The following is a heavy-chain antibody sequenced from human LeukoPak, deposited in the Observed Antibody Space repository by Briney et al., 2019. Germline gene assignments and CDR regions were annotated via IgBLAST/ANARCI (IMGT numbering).Heavy chain of an antibody. D-gene: IGHD2-2*01. V-gene: IGHV4-61*01. CDR1: GGSVSSGSYY. CDR3: ARLYCSRTSCYLDY. Sequence: PSETLSLTCTVSGGSVSSGSYYWSWIRQPPGKGLEYIGYISYSERTNYSPSLKSRVTILADTSKNQFSLKLSSVTAADTAVYYCARLYCSRTSCYLDYWGQGTLVTVPS. J-gene: IGHJ4*02. CDR2: ISYSERT.